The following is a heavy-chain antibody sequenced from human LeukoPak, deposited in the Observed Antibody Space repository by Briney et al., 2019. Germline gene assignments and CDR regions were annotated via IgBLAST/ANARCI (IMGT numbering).Heavy chain of an antibody. CDR3: ARSIVPGTRKVDY. Sequence: SETLCLTCTVSGGSISGSSYYWGWIRQPPGKGLEWIGCIYYNGDTYYMPSLRSRVTISVDTSKNQFSLSLNSVTAAGTAVYYCARSIVPGTRKVDYWGQGILVTVSS. CDR1: GGSISGSSYY. V-gene: IGHV4-39*01. CDR2: IYYNGDT. D-gene: IGHD6-19*01. J-gene: IGHJ4*02.